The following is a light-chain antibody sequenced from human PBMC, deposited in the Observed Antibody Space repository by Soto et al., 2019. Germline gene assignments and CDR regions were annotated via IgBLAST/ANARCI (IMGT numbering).Light chain of an antibody. Sequence: QLVLTQSPSASASLGASVKLTCTLSSGYSTYGIAWHQQQPEKGPRFLMKLNSDGSHNKGDGIPDRFSGSSSGAERDLTISSLQLEDEADYYCQTWGTGIWVFGGGTKLTVL. CDR1: SGYSTYG. CDR3: QTWGTGIWV. CDR2: LNSDGSH. J-gene: IGLJ3*02. V-gene: IGLV4-69*01.